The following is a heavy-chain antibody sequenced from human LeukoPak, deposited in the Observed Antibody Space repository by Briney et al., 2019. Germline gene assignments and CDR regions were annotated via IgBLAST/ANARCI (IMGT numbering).Heavy chain of an antibody. CDR3: AKRGVVIRVILVGFHKEAYYFDS. V-gene: IGHV3-53*01. D-gene: IGHD3-22*01. Sequence: GGSLRLSCAASGFTVSFNYMSWVRQAPGKGLEWISVIYSGGSTYYADSVKGRFTISRDDSKNTLYLQMNSLRAEDTAVYFCAKRGVVIRVILVGFHKEAYYFDSWGQGALVTVSS. CDR2: IYSGGST. CDR1: GFTVSFNY. J-gene: IGHJ4*02.